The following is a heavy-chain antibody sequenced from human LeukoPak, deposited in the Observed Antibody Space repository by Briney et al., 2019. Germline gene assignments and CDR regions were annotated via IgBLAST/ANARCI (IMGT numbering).Heavy chain of an antibody. J-gene: IGHJ4*02. D-gene: IGHD1-7*01. CDR3: ARSVLTGTDYFDY. CDR1: GFTFSSYW. Sequence: PGGSLRLSCAASGFTFSSYWMSWVRQAPGKGLEWVANIKQDGSEKYYVDYVRGRFTISRDNAKNSLYLQMNSLRAEDTAVYYCARSVLTGTDYFDYWGQGTLVTVSS. V-gene: IGHV3-7*01. CDR2: IKQDGSEK.